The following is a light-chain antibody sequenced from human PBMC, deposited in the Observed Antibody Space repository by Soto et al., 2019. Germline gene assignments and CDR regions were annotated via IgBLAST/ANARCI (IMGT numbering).Light chain of an antibody. CDR2: GDT. CDR1: NSNIGAGYA. V-gene: IGLV1-40*01. J-gene: IGLJ2*01. CDR3: AAWDDSLSLV. Sequence: QSVLTQPPSVTGAPGQRVTISCTGRNSNIGAGYAVHWYQQFPGRVPKLLIYGDTNRPSGVPDRFSGSKSGTSASLAITGLQAEDEADYYCAAWDDSLSLVFGGGTKLTVL.